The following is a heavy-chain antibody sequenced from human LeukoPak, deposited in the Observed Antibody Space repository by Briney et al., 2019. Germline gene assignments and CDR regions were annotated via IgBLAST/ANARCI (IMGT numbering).Heavy chain of an antibody. V-gene: IGHV3-74*01. CDR3: IRDFRSADL. J-gene: IGHJ5*02. Sequence: GGSLRLSCVASGFTFSNYWMHWVRQPPGKGLVWVSRIYVDGRTTNYADSVKGRFTISRDDAKNTVYLEMNSLSVEDTATYYCIRDFRSADLWGQGTLVTVTS. CDR2: IYVDGRTT. CDR1: GFTFSNYW.